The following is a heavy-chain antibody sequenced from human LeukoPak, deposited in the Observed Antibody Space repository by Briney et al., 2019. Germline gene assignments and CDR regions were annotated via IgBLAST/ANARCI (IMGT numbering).Heavy chain of an antibody. Sequence: PSETLSLTCAVYGGTFSGYFWSWIRQAPGKGLEWIGEINLTGATNYKSSLKDRVTISTDTSKNQFSLKLTPVTAADTAVYYCARGRWGWDTSSDWDFWGQGILVTVSS. CDR2: INLTGAT. J-gene: IGHJ4*02. D-gene: IGHD3/OR15-3a*01. CDR3: ARGRWGWDTSSDWDF. V-gene: IGHV4-34*01. CDR1: GGTFSGYF.